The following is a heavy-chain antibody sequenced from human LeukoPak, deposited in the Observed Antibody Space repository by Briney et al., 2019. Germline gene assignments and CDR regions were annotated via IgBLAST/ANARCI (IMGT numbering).Heavy chain of an antibody. CDR1: GFIFSSYS. CDR3: VRDFSDVRGNIFDS. Sequence: GGSLRLSCVGSGFIFSSYSMNWVRQAPGKGLERISYISSSSGTIYYADSVKGRFTISRDNAKNSLYLQMNSLRAEDAAVYYCVRDFSDVRGNIFDSWGQGTLVTVSS. D-gene: IGHD3-10*02. CDR2: ISSSSGTI. J-gene: IGHJ4*02. V-gene: IGHV3-48*01.